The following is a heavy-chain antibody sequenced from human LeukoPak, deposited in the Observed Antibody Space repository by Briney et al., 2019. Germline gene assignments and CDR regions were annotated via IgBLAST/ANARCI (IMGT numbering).Heavy chain of an antibody. CDR2: INHSGST. D-gene: IGHD3-3*01. CDR3: ARGAYYDFWSGCPKYNWFDP. J-gene: IGHJ5*02. Sequence: SETLSLTCAVYGGSFSGYYWSWIRQPPGKGLEWIGEINHSGSTNYNPSLKSRVTISVDTSKNQFSLKLSSVTAADTAVYYCARGAYYDFWSGCPKYNWFDPWGQGTLDTVSS. CDR1: GGSFSGYY. V-gene: IGHV4-34*01.